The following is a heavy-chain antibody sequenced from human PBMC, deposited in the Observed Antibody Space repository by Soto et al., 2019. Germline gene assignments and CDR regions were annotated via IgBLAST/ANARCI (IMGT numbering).Heavy chain of an antibody. D-gene: IGHD2-8*02. J-gene: IGHJ4*02. CDR1: GGSISSDDYY. CDR3: SGGTDRAEAAY. V-gene: IGHV4-31*03. Sequence: QVQLQESGPGLLKPSQTLSLTCTVSGGSISSDDYYWNWIRQHPGKGLESIGYIYYSGSTYYNPSLQGRVSISLDTSKNQFSLNLSSVTAADTAIYYCSGGTDRAEAAYWGQGTLVTVSS. CDR2: IYYSGST.